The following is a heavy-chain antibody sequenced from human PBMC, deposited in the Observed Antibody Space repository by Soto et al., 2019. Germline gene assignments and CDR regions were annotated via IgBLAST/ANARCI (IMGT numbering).Heavy chain of an antibody. CDR1: GGSISSYY. V-gene: IGHV4-59*01. CDR3: AREVRKIEDGNYYYGMDV. Sequence: PSETLSLTCTVSGGSISSYYWSWIRQPPGKGLEWIGYIYYSGSTNYNPSLKSRVTISVDTSKNQFSLKLSSVTAADTAVYYCAREVRKIEDGNYYYGMDVWGQGTTVTVSS. J-gene: IGHJ6*02. CDR2: IYYSGST.